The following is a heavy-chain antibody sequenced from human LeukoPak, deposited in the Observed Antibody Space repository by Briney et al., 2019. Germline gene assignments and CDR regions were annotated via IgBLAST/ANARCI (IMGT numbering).Heavy chain of an antibody. Sequence: GGSLRLSCAASGFTFNNYWMNWVRQAPGKGLEWVANIKQDGSEKYYADSVKGRLTISRDNAKNTVFLQMNSLRAEDTAVYYCTRAYDSGTYSTFDYWGQGALVTVTS. CDR2: IKQDGSEK. D-gene: IGHD3-10*01. V-gene: IGHV3-7*01. CDR3: TRAYDSGTYSTFDY. CDR1: GFTFNNYW. J-gene: IGHJ4*02.